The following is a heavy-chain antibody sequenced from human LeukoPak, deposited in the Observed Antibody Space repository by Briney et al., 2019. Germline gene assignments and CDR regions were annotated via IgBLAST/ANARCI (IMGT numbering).Heavy chain of an antibody. J-gene: IGHJ4*02. CDR1: GGSISSYY. Sequence: SETLSLTCTVSGGSISSYYWSWIRQPPGKGLEWIGYIYYSGSTNYNPSLKSRVTISVDTSKNQFSLKLSSVTAADTATYYCASHVTVLGTRGFDFWGRGTLVTVS. D-gene: IGHD6-19*01. V-gene: IGHV4-59*01. CDR2: IYYSGST. CDR3: ASHVTVLGTRGFDF.